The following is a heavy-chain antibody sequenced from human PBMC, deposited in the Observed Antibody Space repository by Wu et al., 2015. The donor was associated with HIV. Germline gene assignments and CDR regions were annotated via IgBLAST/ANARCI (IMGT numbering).Heavy chain of an antibody. CDR1: GGSFTHYA. CDR2: ISAYNGNT. V-gene: IGHV1-18*04. Sequence: QVQLVQSGAEVKKPGSSVKVSCKASGGSFTHYAVSWVRQAPGQGLEWMGWISAYNGNTNYAQKLQGRVTMTTDTSTSTAYMELRSLRSDDTAVYYCARDRIIAVAGTYYYYGMDVVGPRDHGHRLL. CDR3: ARDRIIAVAGTYYYYGMDV. J-gene: IGHJ6*02. D-gene: IGHD6-19*01.